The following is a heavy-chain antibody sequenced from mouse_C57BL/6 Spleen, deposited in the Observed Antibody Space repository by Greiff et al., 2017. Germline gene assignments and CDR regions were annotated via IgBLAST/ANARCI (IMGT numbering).Heavy chain of an antibody. CDR3: ARGATTVVPYYAMDY. CDR1: GFTFSDYG. CDR2: ISSGSSTI. Sequence: EVHLVESGGGLVKPGGSLKLSCAASGFTFSDYGMHWVRQAPEKGLEWVAYISSGSSTIYYADTVKGRFTLTRDNAKNTLFLQMTSLRSEDTAMYYCARGATTVVPYYAMDYWGQGTSVTVSS. V-gene: IGHV5-17*01. D-gene: IGHD1-1*01. J-gene: IGHJ4*01.